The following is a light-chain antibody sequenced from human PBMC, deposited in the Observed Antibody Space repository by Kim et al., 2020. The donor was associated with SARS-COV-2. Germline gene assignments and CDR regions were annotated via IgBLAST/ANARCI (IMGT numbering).Light chain of an antibody. Sequence: GKTVTIPGTRSSGSIDDNYVQWYQQRPGGVPTTVIYEDDQRPSGVSDRFSGSIDNSSNSASLTISGLRTEDEADYYCQSYNRDNVIFGGGTQLTVL. CDR1: SGSIDDNY. CDR2: EDD. CDR3: QSYNRDNVI. V-gene: IGLV6-57*03. J-gene: IGLJ2*01.